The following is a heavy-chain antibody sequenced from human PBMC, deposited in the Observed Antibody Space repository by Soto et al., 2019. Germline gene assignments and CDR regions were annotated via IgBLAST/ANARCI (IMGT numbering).Heavy chain of an antibody. CDR2: IIPIFGTA. J-gene: IGHJ3*02. Sequence: ASVKVSCKASGGTFSSYAISWVRQAPGQGLEWMGGIIPIFGTANYAQKFQGRVTITADESTSTAYMELSSLRSEETAVYYCANKPLGAPGAFDIWGQGKMVTVSS. CDR1: GGTFSSYA. D-gene: IGHD3-16*01. CDR3: ANKPLGAPGAFDI. V-gene: IGHV1-69*13.